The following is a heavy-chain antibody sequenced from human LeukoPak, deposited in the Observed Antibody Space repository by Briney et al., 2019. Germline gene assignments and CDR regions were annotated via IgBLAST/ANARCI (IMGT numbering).Heavy chain of an antibody. J-gene: IGHJ4*02. CDR1: GFTVSSNY. D-gene: IGHD4-17*01. CDR3: ARGDYHSKFDY. V-gene: IGHV3-53*01. Sequence: GGSLRLSCAASGFTVSSNYMSWVRQAPGKGLEWVSVISGFGDTYYADSVKGRFTISRDNSKNTLYLQMNSLRAEDTAVYYCARGDYHSKFDYWGQGTLVTVSS. CDR2: ISGFGDT.